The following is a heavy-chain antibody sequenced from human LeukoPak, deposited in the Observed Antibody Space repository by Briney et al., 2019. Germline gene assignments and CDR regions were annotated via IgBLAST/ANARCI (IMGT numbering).Heavy chain of an antibody. V-gene: IGHV3-23*01. Sequence: GGTLRLSCAASGFTFSSHGMSWVRQGPGKGVEWVSGISGSGGDTYYADSVKGRFTISRDNSKNTLYLQMNSLRAEDTAVYYCAKRKSGIAFDIWGQGTMVTVSS. CDR3: AKRKSGIAFDI. CDR2: ISGSGGDT. CDR1: GFTFSSHG. D-gene: IGHD1-26*01. J-gene: IGHJ3*02.